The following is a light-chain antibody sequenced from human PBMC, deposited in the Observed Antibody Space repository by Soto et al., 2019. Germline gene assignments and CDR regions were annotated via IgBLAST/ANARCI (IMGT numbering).Light chain of an antibody. CDR1: SSNIGTDD. CDR3: AAWYASLSGYV. Sequence: QSVLTQPPSASGTPGQRVTISCSGSSSNIGTDDVFWYLQFPGTAPKLLIYRNNQRPSGVSDRFSGSKSGTSASLAISGLRSEDEADYYCAAWYASLSGYVFGTGTKLTVL. J-gene: IGLJ1*01. V-gene: IGLV1-47*01. CDR2: RNN.